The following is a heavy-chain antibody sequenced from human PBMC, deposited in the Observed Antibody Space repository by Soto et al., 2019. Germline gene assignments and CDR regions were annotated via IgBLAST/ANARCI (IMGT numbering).Heavy chain of an antibody. CDR2: ISYDGSNK. J-gene: IGHJ4*02. Sequence: QVQLVESGGGVVQPGRSLRLSCAASGFTFSSYGMHWVRQAPGKGLEWVAVISYDGSNKYYADSVKGRFTIPRDNSKNTLYLQVNSLRAEDPAVYYCAKETYSGPLDYWGQGTLVTVSS. D-gene: IGHD2-15*01. CDR3: AKETYSGPLDY. CDR1: GFTFSSYG. V-gene: IGHV3-30*18.